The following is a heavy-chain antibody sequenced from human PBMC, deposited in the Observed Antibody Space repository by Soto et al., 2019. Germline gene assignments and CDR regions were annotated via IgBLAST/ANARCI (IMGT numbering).Heavy chain of an antibody. CDR3: ARSGIPLIEILDY. V-gene: IGHV3-48*04. Sequence: GSLRLCFAAAGFTFSSYAMSWVRQAPGQGLEWLSFINPRGETRYIADSIRGRFTFSRDNARRSLYLQMDRLRADDTAVYYCARSGIPLIEILDYWGHGTLVTVSS. CDR1: GFTFSSYA. J-gene: IGHJ4*01. D-gene: IGHD1-1*01. CDR2: INPRGETR.